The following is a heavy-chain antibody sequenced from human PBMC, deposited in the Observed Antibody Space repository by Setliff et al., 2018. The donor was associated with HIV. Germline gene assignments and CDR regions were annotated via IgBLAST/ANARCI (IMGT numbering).Heavy chain of an antibody. V-gene: IGHV1-46*01. J-gene: IGHJ6*02. Sequence: GASVKVSCKASGYTFTSYYMHWVRQAPGQGLEWMGIINPSGGSTSYAQKFQGRVTMTRDTSTSTVYMELSSLRSEDTAVYYCAVRDIVARRGGEYYGMDVWGQGTTVTVSS. CDR2: INPSGGST. D-gene: IGHD5-12*01. CDR3: AVRDIVARRGGEYYGMDV. CDR1: GYTFTSYY.